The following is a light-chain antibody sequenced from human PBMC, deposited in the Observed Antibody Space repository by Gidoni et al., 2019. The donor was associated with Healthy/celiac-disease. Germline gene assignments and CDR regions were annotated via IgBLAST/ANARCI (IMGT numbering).Light chain of an antibody. J-gene: IGKJ3*01. CDR1: QSVSSN. CDR3: QQYNNWPFT. CDR2: GAS. V-gene: IGKV3-15*01. Sequence: EIVMTQSPATLSLSPGERATLPCRASQSVSSNLAWYQQKPGQAPRLLIYGASTRATGIPARFSGSGSGTEFTLTISSLQSEDFAVYYCQQYNNWPFTFGPGSKVDIK.